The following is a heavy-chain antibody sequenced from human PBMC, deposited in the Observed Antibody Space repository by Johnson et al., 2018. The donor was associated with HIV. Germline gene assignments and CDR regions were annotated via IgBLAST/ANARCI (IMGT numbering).Heavy chain of an antibody. J-gene: IGHJ3*01. V-gene: IGHV3-13*01. CDR3: ARSRARPRRFAAVDL. D-gene: IGHD6-6*01. CDR2: VGSSGHT. CDR1: GFTFSVYD. Sequence: VQLVESGGGLVQPGGSLILSCAASGFTFSVYDMHWVRQVPGKGLEWVSTVGSSGHTYYAASVKGRFTISRDSAKDYLFLQANILKAGDTALYYCARSRARPRRFAAVDLWGQGTMVTVSS.